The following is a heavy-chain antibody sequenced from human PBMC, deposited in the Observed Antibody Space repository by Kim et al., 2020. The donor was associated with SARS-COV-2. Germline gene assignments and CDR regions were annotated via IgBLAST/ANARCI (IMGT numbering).Heavy chain of an antibody. J-gene: IGHJ6*02. CDR3: ARTYCSGGSCYYYYYYYGMDV. V-gene: IGHV4-39*07. CDR2: IYYSGST. CDR1: GGSISSSSYY. Sequence: SETLSLTCTVSGGSISSSSYYWGWIRQPPGKGLEWIGSIYYSGSTYYNPSLKSRVTISVDTSKNQFSLKLSSVTAADTAVYYCARTYCSGGSCYYYYYYYGMDVWGQGTTVTVSS. D-gene: IGHD2-15*01.